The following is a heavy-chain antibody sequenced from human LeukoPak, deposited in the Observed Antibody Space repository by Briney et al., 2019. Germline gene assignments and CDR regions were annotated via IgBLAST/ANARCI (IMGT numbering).Heavy chain of an antibody. D-gene: IGHD3-3*01. J-gene: IGHJ4*02. Sequence: PSETLSLTCTVSGGSISSYYWSWIRQPPGKGLEGIGYIYYSGSTNYNPSLKSRVTISVDTSKNQFSLKLSSVTAADTAVYYCARGRVTIFGVASYYFDYWGQGTLVTVSS. CDR1: GGSISSYY. CDR3: ARGRVTIFGVASYYFDY. V-gene: IGHV4-59*08. CDR2: IYYSGST.